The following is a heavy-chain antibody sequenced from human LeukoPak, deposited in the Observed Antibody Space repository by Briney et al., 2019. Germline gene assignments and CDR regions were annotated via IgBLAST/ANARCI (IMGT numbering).Heavy chain of an antibody. CDR1: GGSFSGYY. CDR3: ARHYRRSADY. CDR2: INHSGST. Sequence: SETLSLTCAVYGGSFSGYYWSWIRQPPGKGLEWIGEINHSGSTNYNPSLKSRVTISIDTSKNQFSLKLSSVTAADTAVYYCARHYRRSADYWGQGTLVTVSS. D-gene: IGHD3-16*02. V-gene: IGHV4-34*01. J-gene: IGHJ4*02.